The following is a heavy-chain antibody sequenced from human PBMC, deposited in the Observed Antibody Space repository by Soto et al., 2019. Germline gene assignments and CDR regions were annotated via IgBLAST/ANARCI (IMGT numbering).Heavy chain of an antibody. Sequence: PSETLSLTCTVSGGSISSGDYYWSWIRQPPGKGLEWIGYIYYSGSTYYNPSLKSRVTISVDTSKNQFSLKLSSVTAADTAVYYCARGTGADGSSGYYFDYWGQGTLVTVSS. V-gene: IGHV4-30-4*01. D-gene: IGHD3-22*01. J-gene: IGHJ4*02. CDR2: IYYSGST. CDR1: GGSISSGDYY. CDR3: ARGTGADGSSGYYFDY.